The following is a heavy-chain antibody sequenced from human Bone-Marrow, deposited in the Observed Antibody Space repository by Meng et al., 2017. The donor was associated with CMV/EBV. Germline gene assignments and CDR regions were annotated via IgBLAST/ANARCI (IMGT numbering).Heavy chain of an antibody. CDR1: GGSISSSSYY. Sequence: GSLRLSCTVSGGSISSSSYYWGWIRQPPGKGLEWIGSIYYSGSTYYNPSLKSRVTISVDTSKNQFSLKLSSVTAADTAVYYCARGRGYANNFDYWGQGTLVTVSS. CDR2: IYYSGST. J-gene: IGHJ4*02. V-gene: IGHV4-39*07. CDR3: ARGRGYANNFDY. D-gene: IGHD6-25*01.